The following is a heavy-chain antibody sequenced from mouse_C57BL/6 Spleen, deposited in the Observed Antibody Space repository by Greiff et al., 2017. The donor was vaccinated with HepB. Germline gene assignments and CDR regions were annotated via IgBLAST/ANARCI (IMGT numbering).Heavy chain of an antibody. CDR2: LDPSDSYT. CDR1: GYTFTSYW. Sequence: VQLQQPGAELVMPGASVKLSCKASGYTFTSYWMHWVKQRPGQGLEWIGELDPSDSYTNYNQKFKGKSTLTVDKSSSTAYMQLSSQASEDSAVYYGAALDGNYPWFAYWGQGTLVTVSA. D-gene: IGHD2-1*01. CDR3: AALDGNYPWFAY. V-gene: IGHV1-69*01. J-gene: IGHJ3*01.